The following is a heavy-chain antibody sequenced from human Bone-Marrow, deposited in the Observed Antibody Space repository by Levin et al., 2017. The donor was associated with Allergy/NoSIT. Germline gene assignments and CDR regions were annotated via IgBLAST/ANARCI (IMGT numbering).Heavy chain of an antibody. J-gene: IGHJ4*02. D-gene: IGHD6-6*01. CDR1: GYTFTGYY. V-gene: IGHV1-2*02. CDR3: ARAAPSLVPYYFDY. Sequence: GASVKVSCKASGYTFTGYYMHWVRQAPGQGLEWMGWINPNSGGTNYAQKFQGRVTMTRDTSISTAYMELSRLRSDDTAVYYCARAAPSLVPYYFDYWGQGTLVTVSS. CDR2: INPNSGGT.